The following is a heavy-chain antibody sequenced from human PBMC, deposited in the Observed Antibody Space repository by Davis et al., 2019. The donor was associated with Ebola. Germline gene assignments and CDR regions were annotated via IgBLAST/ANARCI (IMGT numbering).Heavy chain of an antibody. D-gene: IGHD3-22*01. CDR2: INHSGST. V-gene: IGHV4-34*01. CDR3: ARVAYYYDSSGYHSGGFDY. CDR1: GGSFSGYY. J-gene: IGHJ4*02. Sequence: MPGGSLRLSCAVYGGSFSGYYWSWIRQPPGKGLEWIGEINHSGSTNYNPSLKSRVTISVDTSKNQFSLKLSSVTAADTAVYYCARVAYYYDSSGYHSGGFDYWGQGTLVTVSS.